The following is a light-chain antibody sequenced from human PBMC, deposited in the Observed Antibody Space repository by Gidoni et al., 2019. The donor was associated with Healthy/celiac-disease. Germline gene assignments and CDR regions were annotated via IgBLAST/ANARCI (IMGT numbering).Light chain of an antibody. CDR3: QQYYSLST. V-gene: IGKV1-8*01. CDR1: QGISSY. CDR2: AAS. Sequence: AIRMTQSPSSFSASTGDRVTITCRASQGISSYLAWYQQKPGKAPKLLIYAASTLQSGVPSRFSGSGSGTDFTLTISCLQSEDFAPYYCQQYYSLSTFXQXTKVEIK. J-gene: IGKJ1*01.